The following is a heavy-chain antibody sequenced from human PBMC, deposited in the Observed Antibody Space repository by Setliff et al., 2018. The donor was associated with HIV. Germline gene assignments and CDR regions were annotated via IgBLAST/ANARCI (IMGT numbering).Heavy chain of an antibody. Sequence: PGGSLRLSCKGSGFNFNNYAMHWVRQPPGKGLEWVSGITWQGGVLGYADSVKGRFTITRDNAKNTLYLQMNSLRADDTAVYHCTYWDIWGQGTTVTVSS. CDR2: ITWQGGVL. D-gene: IGHD2-15*01. CDR3: TYWDI. CDR1: GFNFNNYA. J-gene: IGHJ3*02. V-gene: IGHV3-9*01.